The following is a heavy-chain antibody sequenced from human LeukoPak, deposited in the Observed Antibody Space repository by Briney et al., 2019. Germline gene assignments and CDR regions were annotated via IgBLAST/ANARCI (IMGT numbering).Heavy chain of an antibody. CDR2: IYYSGST. J-gene: IGHJ6*02. D-gene: IGHD6-13*01. V-gene: IGHV4-31*03. CDR3: ARTIAAARNYGMDV. Sequence: PLETLSLTCTVSGGSISSGGYYWSWIRQHPGKGLEWIGYIYYSGSTYYNPSLKSRVTISVDTSKNQFSLKLSSVTAADTAVYYCARTIAAARNYGMDVWGQGTTVTVSS. CDR1: GGSISSGGYY.